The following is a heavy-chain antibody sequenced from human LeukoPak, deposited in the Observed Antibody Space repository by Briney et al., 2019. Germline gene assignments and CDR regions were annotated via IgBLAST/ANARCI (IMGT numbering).Heavy chain of an antibody. CDR1: GYTFTSYG. CDR2: ISAYNGNT. CDR3: ARAYYDFWSGYLSSHPGSYYFDY. D-gene: IGHD3-3*01. V-gene: IGHV1-18*01. Sequence: ASVKVSCKASGYTFTSYGISWVRQAPGQGLEWMGWISAYNGNTNYAQKLQGRVTMTTDTSTSTAYMELRSLRSDDTAVYYCARAYYDFWSGYLSSHPGSYYFDYWGQGTLVTVSS. J-gene: IGHJ4*02.